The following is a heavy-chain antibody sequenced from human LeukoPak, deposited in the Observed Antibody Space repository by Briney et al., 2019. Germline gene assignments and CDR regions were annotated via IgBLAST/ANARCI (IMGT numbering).Heavy chain of an antibody. Sequence: GGSLRLSCAASGFSVSSNYMSWVRQAPGEGLEWVSVIYSGGSTYYADSVKGRFTISRDNSKNTLYLQMNSLRDEDTAVYYCAGSVEMATIMFDYWGQGTLVTVSS. J-gene: IGHJ4*02. D-gene: IGHD5-24*01. CDR1: GFSVSSNY. V-gene: IGHV3-53*01. CDR2: IYSGGST. CDR3: AGSVEMATIMFDY.